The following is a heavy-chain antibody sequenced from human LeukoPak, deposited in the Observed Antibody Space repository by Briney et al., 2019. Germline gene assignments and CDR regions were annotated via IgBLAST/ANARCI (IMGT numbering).Heavy chain of an antibody. CDR3: ARVQPYYDFWSGPYPPLCYYYGMDV. V-gene: IGHV3-21*01. J-gene: IGHJ6*02. D-gene: IGHD3-3*01. Sequence: GGSLRLSCAASGFTFSSYSMNWVRQAPGKGLEWVSSISSSSSYIYYADSVKGRFTISRDNAKNSLYLQMNSLRAEDTAVYYCARVQPYYDFWSGPYPPLCYYYGMDVWGQGTTVTVSS. CDR1: GFTFSSYS. CDR2: ISSSSSYI.